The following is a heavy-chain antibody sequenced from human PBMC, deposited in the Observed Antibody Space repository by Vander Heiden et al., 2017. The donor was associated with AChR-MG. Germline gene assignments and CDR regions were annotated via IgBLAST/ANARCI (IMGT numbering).Heavy chain of an antibody. J-gene: IGHJ4*02. CDR3: ARDRSGGYDSSGYLL. CDR1: GFTVSSNY. Sequence: VQLVESGGGLVQPGGSLRLSCAASGFTVSSNYMSWVRQGPGKGLEWVSVIYSGGSTYYADSVKGRFTISRDNSKNTLYLQMNSLRAEDTAVYYCARDRSGGYDSSGYLLWGQGTLVTVSS. D-gene: IGHD3-22*01. CDR2: IYSGGST. V-gene: IGHV3-66*01.